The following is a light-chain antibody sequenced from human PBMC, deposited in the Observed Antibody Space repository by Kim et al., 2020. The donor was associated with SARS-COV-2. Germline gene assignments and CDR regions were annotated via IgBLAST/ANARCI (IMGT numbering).Light chain of an antibody. CDR3: QQYGSSPR. J-gene: IGKJ3*01. Sequence: LSPGERATRSCRASRSVSSSYLAWYQQKPGQAPRLLIYGASSRATGIPDRFSGSGSGTHFTLTISRLEPEDFAVYYCQQYGSSPRFGPGTKVDIK. CDR2: GAS. CDR1: RSVSSSY. V-gene: IGKV3-20*01.